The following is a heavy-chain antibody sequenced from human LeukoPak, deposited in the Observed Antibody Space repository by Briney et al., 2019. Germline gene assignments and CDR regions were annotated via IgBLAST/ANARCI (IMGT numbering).Heavy chain of an antibody. CDR3: ARVDDYSRAFDI. Sequence: PSETLSLTCTVSGGSISSYYWSWIRQPPGKGLEWIGYIYYSGSTNYNPSLKSRVTISVDTSKNQFSLKLSSVTAADTAVYYCARVDDYSRAFDIWGQGTMVTVSS. J-gene: IGHJ3*02. D-gene: IGHD4-17*01. V-gene: IGHV4-59*12. CDR2: IYYSGST. CDR1: GGSISSYY.